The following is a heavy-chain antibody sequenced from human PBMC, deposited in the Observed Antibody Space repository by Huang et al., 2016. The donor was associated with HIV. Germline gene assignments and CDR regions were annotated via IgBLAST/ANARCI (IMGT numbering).Heavy chain of an antibody. V-gene: IGHV1-69*13. Sequence: QVQLLQSGAEVKKPGSSVKVSCKASGGPFRSYSIAWVRQAPGKGLEWMASLMPVFESPNYAQKLQGRVRVTADESTSTVYMELRDLRPDDTAVYFCARGSLEYSVSSSLDYWGQGTHVTVSS. CDR1: GGPFRSYS. CDR2: LMPVFESP. CDR3: ARGSLEYSVSSSLDY. D-gene: IGHD4-4*01. J-gene: IGHJ4*02.